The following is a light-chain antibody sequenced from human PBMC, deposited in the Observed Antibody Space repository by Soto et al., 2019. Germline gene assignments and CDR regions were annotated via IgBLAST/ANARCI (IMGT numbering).Light chain of an antibody. CDR1: SSNLGDNT. Sequence: QSVLTQPPSASGTPGQRVTISCSTSSSNLGDNTVNWYQQVPGAAPKLLIYSYDQRPSGVPDRFSGSKSGTSASLAISGLQSEDEADYYCAAWDARLDGYVFGTGTKLTVL. J-gene: IGLJ1*01. V-gene: IGLV1-44*01. CDR3: AAWDARLDGYV. CDR2: SYD.